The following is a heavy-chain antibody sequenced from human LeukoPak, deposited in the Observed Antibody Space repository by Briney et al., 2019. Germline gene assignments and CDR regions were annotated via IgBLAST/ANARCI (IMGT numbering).Heavy chain of an antibody. CDR3: ARHCCSGPAKRVFDI. CDR1: GGSIISSDYH. V-gene: IGHV4-39*01. D-gene: IGHD2-15*01. J-gene: IGHJ3*02. CDR2: ISYSGNT. Sequence: PSETLSLTCAVSGGSIISSDYHWGWVRQPPGKGLEWIGTISYSGNTDYNPSLRSRVTISVDTSNNQFSLRLGSVTAADTAVYHCARHCCSGPAKRVFDIWGQGTMVTVSS.